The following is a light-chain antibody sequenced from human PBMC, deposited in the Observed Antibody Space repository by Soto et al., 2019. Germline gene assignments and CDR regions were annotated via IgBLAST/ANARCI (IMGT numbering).Light chain of an antibody. CDR2: KAS. V-gene: IGKV1-5*03. Sequence: DIQMTQSPSTLSASVGDRVTITCRASQSISIWLAWYQQKPGKAPKLLIYKASSLDSGVPSRFSGSGSGTEFTLTISSLQPDDFATYYCQQYDSYWTFGQGTKVEIK. CDR1: QSISIW. J-gene: IGKJ1*01. CDR3: QQYDSYWT.